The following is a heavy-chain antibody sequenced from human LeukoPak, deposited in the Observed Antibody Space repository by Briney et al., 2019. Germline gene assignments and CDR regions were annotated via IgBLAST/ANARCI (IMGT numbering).Heavy chain of an antibody. CDR1: GYTFTGYY. V-gene: IGHV1-46*01. J-gene: IGHJ4*02. CDR2: INPSGGST. D-gene: IGHD3-22*01. CDR3: ARVGKYYYDDSAYSTGYDY. Sequence: GASVKVSCKASGYTFTGYYMHWVRQAPGQGLQWMGIINPSGGSTSYAQKFQGRVTMTRDTSTSTVYMELSSLRSEDTAVYYCARVGKYYYDDSAYSTGYDYWGQGTLVTVSS.